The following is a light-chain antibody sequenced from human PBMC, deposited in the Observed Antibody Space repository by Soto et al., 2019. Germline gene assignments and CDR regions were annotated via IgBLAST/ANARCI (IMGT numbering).Light chain of an antibody. J-gene: IGKJ2*01. Sequence: ESVLTQSPGTLSLSPGERATLSCRASQSVSNSYFAWYQQKPGQAPRLLIYGISGRATGIPDRFSGSGSGTDFTLTISRLEPEDFVVYYCQQYSSLPHTFGQGTKLEVK. V-gene: IGKV3-20*01. CDR3: QQYSSLPHT. CDR1: QSVSNSY. CDR2: GIS.